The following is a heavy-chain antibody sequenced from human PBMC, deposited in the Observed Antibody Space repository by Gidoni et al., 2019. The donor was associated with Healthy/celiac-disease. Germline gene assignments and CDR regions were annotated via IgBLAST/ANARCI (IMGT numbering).Heavy chain of an antibody. CDR2: IFSNDEK. Sequence: QVTLKESGPVLVKPTETLTLTCTVSGFSLSNARMGVSWIRQPPGKALEWLAHIFSNDEKSYSTSLKSRLTISKDTSKSQVVLTMTNMDPVDTATYYCARIYKRLRYNYYYGMDVWGQGTTVTVSS. J-gene: IGHJ6*02. CDR3: ARIYKRLRYNYYYGMDV. V-gene: IGHV2-26*01. D-gene: IGHD6-25*01. CDR1: GFSLSNARMG.